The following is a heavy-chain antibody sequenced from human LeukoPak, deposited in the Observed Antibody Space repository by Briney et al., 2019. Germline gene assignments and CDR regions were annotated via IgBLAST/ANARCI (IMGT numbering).Heavy chain of an antibody. CDR2: MNPNSGNT. CDR3: ARVSGVYYDFWSALDAFDI. D-gene: IGHD3-3*01. J-gene: IGHJ3*02. Sequence: ASVKVSCKASGYTFTSFDINWVRQATGQGLEWMGWMNPNSGNTGYVQKFQGRVTMTRNTSISTAYMELSSLRSEDTAVYYCARVSGVYYDFWSALDAFDIWGQGTMVTVSS. CDR1: GYTFTSFD. V-gene: IGHV1-8*01.